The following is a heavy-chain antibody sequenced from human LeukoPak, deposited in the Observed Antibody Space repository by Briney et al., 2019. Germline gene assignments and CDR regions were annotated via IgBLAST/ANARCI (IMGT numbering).Heavy chain of an antibody. CDR3: ARDWQLPSGPDVFDI. V-gene: IGHV1-18*01. CDR2: ITAYDGDT. J-gene: IGHJ3*02. Sequence: GASVKVSCKASGFSFPSYGISWVRHAPGHGLEWIGWITAYDGDTNYAEKFQGRVTMATDTSTSTASMELWSLRSDDTAVYYCARDWQLPSGPDVFDIWGQGTVVTVSS. D-gene: IGHD1-1*01. CDR1: GFSFPSYG.